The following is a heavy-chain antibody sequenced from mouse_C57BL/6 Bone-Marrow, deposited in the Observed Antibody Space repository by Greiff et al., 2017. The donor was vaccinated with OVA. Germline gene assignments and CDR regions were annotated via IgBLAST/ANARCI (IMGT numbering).Heavy chain of an antibody. J-gene: IGHJ4*01. V-gene: IGHV1-64*01. CDR3: ARDRFFYYCGSGYAMDY. Sequence: QVQLQQPGAELVKPGASVKLSCKASGYTFTSYWMHWVKQRPGQGLEWIGMIHPNSGSTNYNEKFKSKATLTVDKSSSTAYMQLSSLTSEDSAVYYCARDRFFYYCGSGYAMDYWGQGTSVTVSS. CDR2: IHPNSGST. D-gene: IGHD1-1*01. CDR1: GYTFTSYW.